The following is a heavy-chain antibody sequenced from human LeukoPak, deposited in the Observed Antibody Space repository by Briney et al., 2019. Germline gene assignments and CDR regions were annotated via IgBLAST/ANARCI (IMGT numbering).Heavy chain of an antibody. CDR1: GFTFSSYG. Sequence: GGSLRLSCAASGFTFSSYGMHWVRQAPGKGLEWVAAIWYDGSNKYYADSVKGRFTISRDNSKNTLYLQMNGLRAEDTAVYYCARDSWSGLDYWGQGTLVTVSS. J-gene: IGHJ4*02. CDR2: IWYDGSNK. CDR3: ARDSWSGLDY. D-gene: IGHD2-15*01. V-gene: IGHV3-33*01.